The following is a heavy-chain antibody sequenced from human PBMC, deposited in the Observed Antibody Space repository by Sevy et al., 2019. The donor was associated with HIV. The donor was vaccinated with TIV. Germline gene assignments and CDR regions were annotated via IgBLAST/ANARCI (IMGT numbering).Heavy chain of an antibody. CDR2: MSPGDSDP. J-gene: IGHJ4*02. D-gene: IGHD6-19*01. V-gene: IGHV5-51*01. Sequence: GESLKISCKGSAYTFTTHWIGWVRQMPGKGLEWMGIMSPGDSDPRYSPSFQGQVTMSVDKSVSTAYLQWHSLETSDTAIYYCARLDSYSIGWSPRYYFDCWGQGTLVTVS. CDR1: AYTFTTHW. CDR3: ARLDSYSIGWSPRYYFDC.